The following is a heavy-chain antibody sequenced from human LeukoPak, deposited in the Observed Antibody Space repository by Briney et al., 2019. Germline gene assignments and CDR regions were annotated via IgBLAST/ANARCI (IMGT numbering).Heavy chain of an antibody. CDR2: IYSAGST. CDR1: GFTVISNY. V-gene: IGHV3-53*01. Sequence: GGSLRLSCAASGFTVISNYVSWVRQAPGKGLEWVSIIYSAGSTYYADSVGGRFTISRDSSKNTVCLQMNSLRAEDTAVYYCASGGMGARKYYSDPFHYWGQGTLVTVSS. D-gene: IGHD3-10*01. CDR3: ASGGMGARKYYSDPFHY. J-gene: IGHJ4*02.